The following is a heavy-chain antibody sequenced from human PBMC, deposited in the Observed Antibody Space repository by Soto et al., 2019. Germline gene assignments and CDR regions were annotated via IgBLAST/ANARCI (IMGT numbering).Heavy chain of an antibody. CDR1: GLTSGIYD. V-gene: IGHV3-23*01. CDR2: ISTGGVP. J-gene: IGHJ4*02. CDR3: ARGGTGYKQFDY. Sequence: EGQLLESGGGLIQPGGSLRLSCAASGLTSGIYDISWVRQAPGKGLEWVSVISTGGVPYYADSVKGRFTISRDISKNTLFLQMSSLRVVDTAVYYCARGGTGYKQFDYWGQGTLVTVSS. D-gene: IGHD5-12*01.